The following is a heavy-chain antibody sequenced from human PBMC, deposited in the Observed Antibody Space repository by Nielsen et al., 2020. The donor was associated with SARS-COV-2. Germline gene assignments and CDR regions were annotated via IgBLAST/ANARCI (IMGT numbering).Heavy chain of an antibody. J-gene: IGHJ4*02. V-gene: IGHV3-30*03. Sequence: GGSLRLSCAAPGFTVSSNYMSWVRQAPGKGLEWVAVISYDGSNKYYADSVKGRFTISRDNSKNTLYLQMNSLRAEDTAVYYCARGGYDFWSGYYTGPGYYFDYWGQGTLVTVSS. CDR2: ISYDGSNK. CDR1: GFTVSSNY. CDR3: ARGGYDFWSGYYTGPGYYFDY. D-gene: IGHD3-3*01.